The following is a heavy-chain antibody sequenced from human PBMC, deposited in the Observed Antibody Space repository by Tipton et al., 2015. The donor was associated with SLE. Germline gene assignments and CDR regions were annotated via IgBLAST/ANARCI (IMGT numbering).Heavy chain of an antibody. V-gene: IGHV4-4*07. CDR1: GFTFSSSW. CDR3: ARGGWFDA. J-gene: IGHJ5*02. Sequence: LRLSCAASGFTFSSSWMSWIRQSAEKGLEWLGRIYTSGSTNLNPSLKGRLTMSVDVSKNQFSLTLKSVTAADTAVYYCARGGWFDAWGPGNLVTV. CDR2: IYTSGST.